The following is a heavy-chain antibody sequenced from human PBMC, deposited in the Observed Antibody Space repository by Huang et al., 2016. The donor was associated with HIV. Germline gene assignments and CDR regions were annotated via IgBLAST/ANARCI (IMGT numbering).Heavy chain of an antibody. J-gene: IGHJ6*03. Sequence: QLQESGPGLVRPSETLSLTCTVSGDSISSSSYYWAWIRQPPGRGLEWIGNIDYSVTTYYSPSLKSRITLSVDTSKNQFSLKVRSVTAADTAIYYCARHWEATFYYYYYMDVWGTGTTVTVSS. CDR2: IDYSVTT. D-gene: IGHD1-26*01. CDR3: ARHWEATFYYYYYMDV. CDR1: GDSISSSSYY. V-gene: IGHV4-39*01.